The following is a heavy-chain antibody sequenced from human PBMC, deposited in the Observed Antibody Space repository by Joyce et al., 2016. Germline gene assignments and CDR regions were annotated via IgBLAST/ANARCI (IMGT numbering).Heavy chain of an antibody. Sequence: DAQLLESGGALVQPGGSLNLSCAASGYSFNSFSRIWVRQRPGRGLEWVADLSASGYSTNYADAVKGRFTTSRHNGKNILYLDMTALGVDDTAMYYCAKDRFCTSVNCRSRAFDLWGRGTLVTVSS. CDR3: AKDRFCTSVNCRSRAFDL. CDR2: LSASGYST. D-gene: IGHD2-8*01. V-gene: IGHV3-23*01. CDR1: GYSFNSFS. J-gene: IGHJ4*02.